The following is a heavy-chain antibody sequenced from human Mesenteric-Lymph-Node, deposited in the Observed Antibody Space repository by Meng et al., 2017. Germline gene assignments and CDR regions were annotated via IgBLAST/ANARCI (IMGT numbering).Heavy chain of an antibody. CDR3: TRVSSTANVFDF. Sequence: GESLKISCAASGFVFSAYVMTWVRQAPGKGLEWIARSRNKANSYSTEYAASVKSRFTISRDYSKNSLYLQMNSLKTEDTAVYYCTRVSSTANVFDFWGQGTLVTVSS. CDR1: GFVFSAYV. D-gene: IGHD2-21*02. V-gene: IGHV3-72*01. J-gene: IGHJ4*02. CDR2: SRNKANSYST.